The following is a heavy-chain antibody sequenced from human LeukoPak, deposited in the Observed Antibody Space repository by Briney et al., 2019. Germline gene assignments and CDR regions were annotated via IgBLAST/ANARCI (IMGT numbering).Heavy chain of an antibody. D-gene: IGHD5-18*01. CDR2: ISGNGSPI. CDR3: ARDPEFSYGYYFDY. V-gene: IGHV3-48*03. J-gene: IGHJ4*02. Sequence: GGSLRLSCAASGFTFSSYEMNWVRQAPRKGLEWVSYISGNGSPIYYADSVKGRFIISRDNSKNSLFLQLNSLRADDTAVYYCARDPEFSYGYYFDYWGQGTLVTVSS. CDR1: GFTFSSYE.